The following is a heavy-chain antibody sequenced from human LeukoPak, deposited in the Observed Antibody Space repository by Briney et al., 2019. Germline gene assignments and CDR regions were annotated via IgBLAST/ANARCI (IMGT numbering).Heavy chain of an antibody. Sequence: GGSLRLSCAASGFTVSSNYMSWVRQAPGKGLEWLSFISSDGSQIYYADSVKGRFTISRDNSKNTLFLQLSSLRVEDTAVYYCAREDGRGGYFDYWGQGTLVSVSS. CDR3: AREDGRGGYFDY. J-gene: IGHJ4*02. CDR2: ISSDGSQI. V-gene: IGHV3-30*03. CDR1: GFTVSSNY. D-gene: IGHD3-22*01.